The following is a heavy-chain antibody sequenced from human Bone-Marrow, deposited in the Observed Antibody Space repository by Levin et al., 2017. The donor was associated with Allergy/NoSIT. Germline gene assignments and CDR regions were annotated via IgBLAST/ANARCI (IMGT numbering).Heavy chain of an antibody. CDR1: GGSISDYY. CDR3: ARQGRGVYYFDY. V-gene: IGHV4-59*08. J-gene: IGHJ4*02. CDR2: IYYSGST. D-gene: IGHD6-13*01. Sequence: SETLSLTCTVSGGSISDYYWSWIRQPPEKGLEWIGYIYYSGSTNYNPSLKSRVTISVETSENQFSLKLSSVTAADTAVYYCARQGRGVYYFDYWGQGTLVTVSS.